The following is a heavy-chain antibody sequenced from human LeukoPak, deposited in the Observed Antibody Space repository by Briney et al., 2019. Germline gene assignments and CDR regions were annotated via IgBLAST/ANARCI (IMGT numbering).Heavy chain of an antibody. V-gene: IGHV1-2*02. CDR2: INPNSGGT. Sequence: ASVKVSCKASGYTFTGYYMHWVRQAPGQGLEWMGWINPNSGGTNYAQKFQGRVTMTRDTSISTAYMELSRLRSDDTAVYYCARDLGSGWYDFDYWGQRTLVTFSS. CDR3: ARDLGSGWYDFDY. J-gene: IGHJ4*02. CDR1: GYTFTGYY. D-gene: IGHD6-19*01.